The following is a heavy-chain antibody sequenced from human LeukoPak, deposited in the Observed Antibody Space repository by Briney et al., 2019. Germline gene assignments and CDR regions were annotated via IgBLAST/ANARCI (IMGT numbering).Heavy chain of an antibody. CDR3: AREIGGGMTTVTP. CDR2: ISGSGGST. V-gene: IGHV3-23*01. J-gene: IGHJ5*02. D-gene: IGHD4-17*01. Sequence: PGGSLRLSCAASGLTFSSYAMSWVRQAPGQGLEWVSAISGSGGSTYYADSVKGRFTISRDNSKNSVYLQMNSLRAEDTAVYYCAREIGGGMTTVTPWGQGTLVTVSS. CDR1: GLTFSSYA.